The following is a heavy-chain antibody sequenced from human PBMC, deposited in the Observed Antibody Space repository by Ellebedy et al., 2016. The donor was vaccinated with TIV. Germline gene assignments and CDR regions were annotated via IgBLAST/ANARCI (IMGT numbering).Heavy chain of an antibody. Sequence: SETLSLTCAVYGGSFSGYYWSWIRQPPGKGLEWIGDINHSGSTNYNPSLKSRVPISVDTSKNQFSLELSSVTAADTAVYYCARGRGYSYGYYYYGMDVWGQGTTVTVSS. V-gene: IGHV4-34*01. J-gene: IGHJ6*02. CDR3: ARGRGYSYGYYYYGMDV. D-gene: IGHD5-18*01. CDR2: INHSGST. CDR1: GGSFSGYY.